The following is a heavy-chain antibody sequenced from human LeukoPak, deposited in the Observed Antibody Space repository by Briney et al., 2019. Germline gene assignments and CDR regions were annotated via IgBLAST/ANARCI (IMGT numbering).Heavy chain of an antibody. J-gene: IGHJ3*02. CDR3: ARDSSGYYFGEGDAFDI. CDR1: GGSISGYY. D-gene: IGHD3-22*01. CDR2: IYYSGST. V-gene: IGHV4-59*01. Sequence: PSETLSLTCTVSGGSISGYYWSWIRQSPGKGLEWIGYIYYSGSTNYNPSLRSRVTISVDTSKNQFSLKLSSVTAADTAVYYCARDSSGYYFGEGDAFDIWGQGTMVTVSS.